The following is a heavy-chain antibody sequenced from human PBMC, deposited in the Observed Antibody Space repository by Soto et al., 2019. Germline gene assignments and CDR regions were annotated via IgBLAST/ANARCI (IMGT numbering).Heavy chain of an antibody. V-gene: IGHV3-23*01. Sequence: GGSLRLSCGASGFTFSNYAMSWVRQAPGRGLEWVAAISGSGGNIHYGDSVTGRFTISRDNPKNTLYLEMYNLRPDDTALYFCAKMAWFGDPPGGDHWGQGTLVTVSS. D-gene: IGHD3-10*01. CDR2: ISGSGGNI. CDR3: AKMAWFGDPPGGDH. CDR1: GFTFSNYA. J-gene: IGHJ4*02.